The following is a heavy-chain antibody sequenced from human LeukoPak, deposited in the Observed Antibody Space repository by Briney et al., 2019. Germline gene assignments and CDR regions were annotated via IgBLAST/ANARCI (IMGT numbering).Heavy chain of an antibody. CDR3: SRRKYAYDRNGFYTENFFDT. CDR1: GSSITTDFY. CDR2: TLHTGRA. D-gene: IGHD3-22*01. Sequence: SETLSLTCSVSGSSITTDFYWAWIRQPPGKGLEWIADTLHTGRAYFNPSLKSRVTMSVDTSKKPLSLRLTYVTAADTAVYFCSRRKYAYDRNGFYTENFFDTWGLGTLVTVSS. J-gene: IGHJ4*02. V-gene: IGHV4-38-2*01.